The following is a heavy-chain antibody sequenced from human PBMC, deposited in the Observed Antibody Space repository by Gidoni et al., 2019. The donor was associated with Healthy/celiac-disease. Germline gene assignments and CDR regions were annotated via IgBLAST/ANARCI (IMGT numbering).Heavy chain of an antibody. J-gene: IGHJ4*02. CDR3: ASLGRIAAAGGLYNY. D-gene: IGHD6-13*01. Sequence: GLEWVAVISYDGSNKYYADSVKGRFTISRDNSKNTLYLQMNSLRAEDTAVYYCASLGRIAAAGGLYNYWGQGTLVTVSS. CDR2: ISYDGSNK. V-gene: IGHV3-30*04.